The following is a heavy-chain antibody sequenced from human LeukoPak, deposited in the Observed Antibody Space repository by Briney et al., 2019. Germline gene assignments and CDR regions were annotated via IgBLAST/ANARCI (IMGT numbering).Heavy chain of an antibody. CDR2: ISSSGSTI. J-gene: IGHJ5*02. V-gene: IGHV3-11*01. CDR3: ARGLDNGFDP. CDR1: GFPLSDYY. Sequence: GGALRLLFSASGFPLSDYYMRWIRQAPGEGLGWVSYISSSGSTIYYADSVKGRFTISRDNAKNSLYLQMNSLRAEDTAVYYCARGLDNGFDPWGQGTLVTVSS. D-gene: IGHD2-2*03.